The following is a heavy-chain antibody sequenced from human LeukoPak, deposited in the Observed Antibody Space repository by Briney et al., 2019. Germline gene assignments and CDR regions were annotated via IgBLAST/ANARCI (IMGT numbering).Heavy chain of an antibody. CDR2: IYSGGTT. CDR3: ARVEGDYYYYYYMDV. D-gene: IGHD2-21*02. V-gene: IGHV3-53*01. J-gene: IGHJ6*03. CDR1: GFTVNNNY. Sequence: GGSLRLSCAASGFTVNNNYVIWVRQAPGKGLEWVSLIYSGGTTYYADSVKGRFTISRDNTKNTLYLQMNSLRAEDTAVYYCARVEGDYYYYYYMDVWGRGTTVTVSS.